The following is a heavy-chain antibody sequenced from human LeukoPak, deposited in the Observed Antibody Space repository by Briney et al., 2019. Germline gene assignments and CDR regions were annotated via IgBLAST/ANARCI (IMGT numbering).Heavy chain of an antibody. CDR3: ARGYSSSWSNWFDP. J-gene: IGHJ5*02. D-gene: IGHD6-13*01. CDR2: IYYSGST. V-gene: IGHV4-59*01. Sequence: SETLSLTCTVSGGSISSYYWSWIRQPPGKGLEWIGYIYYSGSTNYNPSLKSRVTISVDTSKNQFSLKLSSVTAADTVVYYCARGYSSSWSNWFDPWGQGTLVTVSS. CDR1: GGSISSYY.